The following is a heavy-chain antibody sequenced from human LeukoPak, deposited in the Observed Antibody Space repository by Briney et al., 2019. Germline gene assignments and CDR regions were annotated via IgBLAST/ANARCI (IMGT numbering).Heavy chain of an antibody. J-gene: IGHJ5*02. V-gene: IGHV4-34*01. CDR1: GGSFSGYY. CDR3: ARVGIYSRGWDT. D-gene: IGHD6-19*01. CDR2: INHSGST. Sequence: PSETLSLTCAVYGGSFSGYYWSWIRQPPGKGLEWIGEINHSGSTNYNPSLKSRVTISVDTSKNQFSLKLSSVTAADTAVYYCARVGIYSRGWDTWGQGTLVTVSS.